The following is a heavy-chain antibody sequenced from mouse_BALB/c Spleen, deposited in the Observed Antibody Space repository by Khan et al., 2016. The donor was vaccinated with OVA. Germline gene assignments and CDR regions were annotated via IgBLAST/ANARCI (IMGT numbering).Heavy chain of an antibody. V-gene: IGHV2-2*02. CDR3: ARNNDYGEGLAY. CDR2: LWSGGST. J-gene: IGHJ3*01. D-gene: IGHD2-4*01. CDR1: GFSLTTYG. Sequence: QVQLKESGPGLVQPSQSLSITCTVSGFSLTTYGVHWVRQSPGKGLEWLVVLWSGGSTDYNAAFISRLSFSTDSSKSHVFFKMNSLQVNDTAIYYCARNNDYGEGLAYWGQGTLVTVSA.